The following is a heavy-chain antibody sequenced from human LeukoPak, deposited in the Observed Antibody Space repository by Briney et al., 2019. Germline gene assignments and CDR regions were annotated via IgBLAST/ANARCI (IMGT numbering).Heavy chain of an antibody. D-gene: IGHD1-1*01. J-gene: IGHJ5*02. CDR1: GGSISSYY. CDR3: AREQLSTGWFDP. Sequence: SETLSLTCTVSGGSISSYYWNWIRQSPGKGLEWIGYIYYSGSTNYNPSLKSRVTISVDTPKNQFSLKLSSVTAADTAVCYCAREQLSTGWFDPWGQGTLVTVSS. CDR2: IYYSGST. V-gene: IGHV4-59*12.